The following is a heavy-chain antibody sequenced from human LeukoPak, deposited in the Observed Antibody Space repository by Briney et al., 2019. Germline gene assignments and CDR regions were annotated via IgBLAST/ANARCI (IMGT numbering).Heavy chain of an antibody. D-gene: IGHD3-10*01. CDR3: ASHNQYYYGSGSFDY. V-gene: IGHV4-59*01. CDR1: GGSISSYY. CDR2: IYYSGST. Sequence: PSETLSLTCTVSGGSISSYYWSWIRQPPGKGLEWIGYIYYSGSTNYNPSLKSRVTISVDTSKNQFSLKLSSVTAADTAVYYCASHNQYYYGSGSFDYWGQGTLVTVSS. J-gene: IGHJ4*02.